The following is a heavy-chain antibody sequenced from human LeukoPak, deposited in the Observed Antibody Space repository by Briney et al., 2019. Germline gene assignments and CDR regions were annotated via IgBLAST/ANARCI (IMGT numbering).Heavy chain of an antibody. V-gene: IGHV3-7*01. CDR2: IKQDGSEK. D-gene: IGHD6-19*01. Sequence: PGGSLRLSCAASGFTFSSYWMSWVRQAPGKGLEWVANIKQDGSEKYYVDSVKGRFTISRDNAKNSLYLQMNSLRAEDTAVYYCARDKSFSGPNWFDPWGQGTLVTVSS. CDR3: ARDKSFSGPNWFDP. CDR1: GFTFSSYW. J-gene: IGHJ5*02.